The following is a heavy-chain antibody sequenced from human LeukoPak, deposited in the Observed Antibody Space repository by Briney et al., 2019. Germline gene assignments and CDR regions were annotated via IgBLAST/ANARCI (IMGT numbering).Heavy chain of an antibody. CDR3: AKALYLRAFDI. CDR2: TYYSGNT. J-gene: IGHJ3*02. V-gene: IGHV4-59*12. CDR1: GGSMSSFY. Sequence: SETLSLTCTVSGGSMSSFYWSWIRQPPGKGLEWIGYTYYSGNTSYNPSLKSRVTISVDTSKNQFSLKLSSVTAADTAVYYCAKALYLRAFDIWGQGTMVTVSS.